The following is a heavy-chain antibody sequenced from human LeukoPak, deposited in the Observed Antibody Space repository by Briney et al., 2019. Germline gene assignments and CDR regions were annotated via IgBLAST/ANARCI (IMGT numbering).Heavy chain of an antibody. CDR1: GFTVSSYA. CDR3: AKDSHSGSYLDY. CDR2: ISGSGGNT. Sequence: GGSLRLSCAASGFTVSSYAMSCVRQPPGGGRGWVSSISGSGGNTYYAASVKGRFTHSRDNSKNTLYLQMNNLTAEHTAVYYRAKDSHSGSYLDYWGQGTLVTVSS. D-gene: IGHD1-26*01. V-gene: IGHV3-23*01. J-gene: IGHJ4*02.